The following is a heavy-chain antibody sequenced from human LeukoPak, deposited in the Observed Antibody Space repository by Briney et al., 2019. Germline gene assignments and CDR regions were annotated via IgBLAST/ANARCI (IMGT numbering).Heavy chain of an antibody. J-gene: IGHJ4*02. V-gene: IGHV3-9*01. Sequence: PGRSLRLSCAASGFTFDDYAMHWVRQAPGEGLEWVSGISWNSVNIGHEDSVKGRFTISRDNAKNSLHLQMNSLRPEDTALYYCVKDRGLRNQWLQVTYDSWGQGTLVTVSS. CDR2: ISWNSVNI. CDR1: GFTFDDYA. D-gene: IGHD5-24*01. CDR3: VKDRGLRNQWLQVTYDS.